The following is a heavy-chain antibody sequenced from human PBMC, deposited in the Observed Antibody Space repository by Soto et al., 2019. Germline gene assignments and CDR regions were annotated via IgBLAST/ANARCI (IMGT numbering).Heavy chain of an antibody. CDR3: ARGGGRWSTYYYYYGMDV. V-gene: IGHV4-61*01. D-gene: IGHD2-8*01. CDR2: IYYSGST. CDR1: GGSVSSGSYY. J-gene: IGHJ6*02. Sequence: SETLSLTCTVSGGSVSSGSYYWSWIRQPPGKGLEWIGYIYYSGSTNYNPSLKSRVTISVDTSKNQFSLKLSSVTAADTAVYYCARGGGRWSTYYYYYGMDVWGQGTTVTVSS.